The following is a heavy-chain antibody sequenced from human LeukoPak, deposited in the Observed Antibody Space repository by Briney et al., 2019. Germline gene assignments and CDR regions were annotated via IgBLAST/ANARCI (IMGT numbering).Heavy chain of an antibody. CDR2: MNPNSGNT. CDR1: GYTFTSYD. J-gene: IGHJ6*02. Sequence: GASAKVSCKASGYTFTSYDINWVRQATGQGLEWMGWMNPNSGNTGYAQKFQGRVTMTRNTSISTAYMELSSLRSEDTAVYYCARVYCSSTSCLEYYYYYGMDVWGQGTTVTVSS. V-gene: IGHV1-8*01. CDR3: ARVYCSSTSCLEYYYYYGMDV. D-gene: IGHD2-2*01.